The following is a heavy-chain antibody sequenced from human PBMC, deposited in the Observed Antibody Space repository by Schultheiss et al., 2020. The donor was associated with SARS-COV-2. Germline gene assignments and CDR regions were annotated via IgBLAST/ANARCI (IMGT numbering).Heavy chain of an antibody. CDR2: IYYSGST. Sequence: SQTLSLTCTVSGGSISSGDYYWSWIRQPPGKGLEWIGYIYYSGSTNYNPSLKSRVTMSVDTSKNQFSLKLSSVIAADTAVYYCARHGKYGDFDGHYYYGFDVWGQGTTVTVSS. D-gene: IGHD4-17*01. CDR3: ARHGKYGDFDGHYYYGFDV. CDR1: GGSISSGDYY. J-gene: IGHJ6*02. V-gene: IGHV4-30-4*01.